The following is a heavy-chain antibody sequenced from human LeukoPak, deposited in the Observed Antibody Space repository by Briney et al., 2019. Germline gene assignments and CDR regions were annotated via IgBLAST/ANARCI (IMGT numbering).Heavy chain of an antibody. CDR1: GFTFSSYG. CDR2: IWYDGSNK. D-gene: IGHD3-3*01. J-gene: IGHJ4*02. Sequence: GGSLRLSCAASGFTFSSYGMHWVRQAPGKGLEWVAVIWYDGSNKYYADSVKGRFTISRDNSKNTLYLQMNSLRAEDTAVYYCAKSRGYDFWSGHKSFDYWGQGTLVTVSS. V-gene: IGHV3-33*06. CDR3: AKSRGYDFWSGHKSFDY.